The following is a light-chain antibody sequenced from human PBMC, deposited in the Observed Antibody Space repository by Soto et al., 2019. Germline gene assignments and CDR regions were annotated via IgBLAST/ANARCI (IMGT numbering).Light chain of an antibody. CDR2: DVS. CDR1: SSDVGGHNS. J-gene: IGLJ1*01. CDR3: SSFGNSYTGSNTVYV. V-gene: IGLV2-14*03. Sequence: QSALTQPASVSGSPGQSITISCTGTSSDVGGHNSVSWYQQHPGKAPKLMIFDVSNRPSGVSNRFSGSKSGNTASLAISGLQAEDEADYYCSSFGNSYTGSNTVYVFGTGTKLTVL.